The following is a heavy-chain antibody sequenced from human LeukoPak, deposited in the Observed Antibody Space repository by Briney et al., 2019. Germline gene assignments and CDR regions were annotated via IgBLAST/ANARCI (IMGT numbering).Heavy chain of an antibody. CDR3: ARDQGSHIMPLYMDV. J-gene: IGHJ6*03. D-gene: IGHD2-2*01. Sequence: ASVKISCKASGYMFTSPGISWVRQAPGQGLEGVGWISPYNGHTDYAQRFQGRLTMTKDTSTDTVNMELRNLTSDDTAVYYCARDQGSHIMPLYMDVWGKRTTVTVSS. CDR2: ISPYNGHT. V-gene: IGHV1-18*01. CDR1: GYMFTSPG.